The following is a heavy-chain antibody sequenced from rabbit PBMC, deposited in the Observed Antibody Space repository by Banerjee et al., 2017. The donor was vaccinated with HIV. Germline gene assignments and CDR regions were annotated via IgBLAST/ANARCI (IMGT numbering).Heavy chain of an antibody. Sequence: QEQLEESGGDLVKPEGSLTLTCTASGFSFSNKYVMCWVRQAPGKGLEWIACINTSSGDTVYATWAKGRFTISKASWTTVTLQMTSLTAADTATYFCARGDYDDYGAHNLWGQGTLVTVS. V-gene: IGHV1S45*01. J-gene: IGHJ4*01. D-gene: IGHD2-1*01. CDR2: INTSSGDT. CDR3: ARGDYDDYGAHNL. CDR1: GFSFSNKYV.